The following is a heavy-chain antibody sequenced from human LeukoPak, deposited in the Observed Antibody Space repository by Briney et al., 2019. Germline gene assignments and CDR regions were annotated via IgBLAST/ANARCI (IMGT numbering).Heavy chain of an antibody. J-gene: IGHJ5*02. CDR1: GYTFTGYY. CDR2: INPNSGGT. CDR3: ARERQRVVVVAAKWFDP. D-gene: IGHD2-15*01. V-gene: IGHV1-2*06. Sequence: ASVKVSCKTSGYTFTGYYMHWVRQAPGQGLEWMGRINPNSGGTNYAQKLQGRVTMTRDTSISTAYMELSRLRSDDTAVYYCARERQRVVVVAAKWFDPWGQGTLVTVSS.